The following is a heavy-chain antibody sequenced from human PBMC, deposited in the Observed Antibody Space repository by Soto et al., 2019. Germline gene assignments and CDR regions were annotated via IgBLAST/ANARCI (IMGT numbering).Heavy chain of an antibody. D-gene: IGHD5-18*01. Sequence: GGSLRLSCAASGFTFSSYGMHWVRQAPGKGLEWVAVISYDGSNKYYADSVKGRFTISRDNSKNTLYLQMNSLRAEDTAVYYCAKARREQLWFDGMDVWGQGTTVTVSS. V-gene: IGHV3-30*18. J-gene: IGHJ6*02. CDR2: ISYDGSNK. CDR1: GFTFSSYG. CDR3: AKARREQLWFDGMDV.